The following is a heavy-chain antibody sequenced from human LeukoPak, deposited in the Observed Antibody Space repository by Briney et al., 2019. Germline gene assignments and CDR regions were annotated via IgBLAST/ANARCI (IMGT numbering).Heavy chain of an antibody. CDR2: ISSSSSTI. Sequence: GGSLRLSCAASGFTFSSYSMNWVRQAPGKGLEWVSYISSSSSTIYYADSVKGRFTISRDNAKNSLYLQMKSLRAEDTAVYYCARSGILGLGNGQYYFDYWGQGTLVTVSS. J-gene: IGHJ4*02. CDR3: ARSGILGLGNGQYYFDY. CDR1: GFTFSSYS. V-gene: IGHV3-48*01. D-gene: IGHD4-23*01.